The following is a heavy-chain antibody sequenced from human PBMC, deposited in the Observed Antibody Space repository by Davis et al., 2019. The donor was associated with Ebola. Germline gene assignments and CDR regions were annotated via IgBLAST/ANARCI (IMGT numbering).Heavy chain of an antibody. CDR1: GFTFSNHA. Sequence: GESLKISCAASGFTFSNHAMSWVRQAPGKGLEWVSSISIGGERTYYADSVKGRFTISRDNFMNTLYLQMNSLRAEDTAVYYCANEIRPNDYWGQGTLVTVSS. J-gene: IGHJ4*02. V-gene: IGHV3-23*01. CDR3: ANEIRPNDY. CDR2: ISIGGERT.